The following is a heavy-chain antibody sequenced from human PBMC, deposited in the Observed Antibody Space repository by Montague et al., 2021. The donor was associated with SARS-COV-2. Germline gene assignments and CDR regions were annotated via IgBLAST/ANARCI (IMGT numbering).Heavy chain of an antibody. Sequence: SLGLSCAASGFTFSSYGVNWVRQAPGKGLEWVSAISTTGANTYYAGSVKGRFTISRDNSKNTLYLQLNSLRDEDTAVYYCAKEGVVVGADGFDYWGQGTMVIASS. CDR2: ISTTGANT. CDR3: AKEGVVVGADGFDY. CDR1: GFTFSSYG. J-gene: IGHJ3*01. V-gene: IGHV3-23*01. D-gene: IGHD3-22*01.